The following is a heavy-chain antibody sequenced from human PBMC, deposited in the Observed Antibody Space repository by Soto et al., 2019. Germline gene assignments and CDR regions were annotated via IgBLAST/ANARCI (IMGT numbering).Heavy chain of an antibody. CDR3: ARRHVIITFGGVIYYFMDF. CDR1: GGSISSYY. J-gene: IGHJ6*03. V-gene: IGHV4-59*08. D-gene: IGHD3-16*01. Sequence: SETLSLTCTVSGGSISSYYWSWIRQPPGKGLEWIGYIYYSGSTNYNPSLKSRVTISVDTSKNQFSLKLSSVTAADTAVYYCARRHVIITFGGVIYYFMDFWGQGTSVPVSS. CDR2: IYYSGST.